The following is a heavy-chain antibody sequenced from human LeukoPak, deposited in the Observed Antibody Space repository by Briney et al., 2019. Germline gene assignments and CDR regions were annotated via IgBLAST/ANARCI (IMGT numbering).Heavy chain of an antibody. Sequence: ASVKVSCKASGYTFTSYAIHWVRQAPGQRLEWMGRINAGNGNIIYSQNFQGRVTITRDTSASAAYMELSSLRSEDTAVYYCARSPDNAPGYDSLYYFDYWGQGTLVTVSS. CDR2: INAGNGNI. D-gene: IGHD5-12*01. CDR3: ARSPDNAPGYDSLYYFDY. J-gene: IGHJ4*02. V-gene: IGHV1-3*01. CDR1: GYTFTSYA.